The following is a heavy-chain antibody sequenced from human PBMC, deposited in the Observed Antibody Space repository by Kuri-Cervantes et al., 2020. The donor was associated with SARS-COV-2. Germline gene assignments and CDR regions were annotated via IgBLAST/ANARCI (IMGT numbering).Heavy chain of an antibody. Sequence: GGSLRLSCTASGFAFINYGMNWVRQAPGKGLEWVAVISYDGYNKYYADSVKGRFTIARDNSQNTLYLHMKSLRSEDTAMYYCAKDRVGVQDFWGQGTLVTVSS. CDR2: ISYDGYNK. J-gene: IGHJ4*02. CDR3: AKDRVGVQDF. CDR1: GFAFINYG. D-gene: IGHD2-21*01. V-gene: IGHV3-30*18.